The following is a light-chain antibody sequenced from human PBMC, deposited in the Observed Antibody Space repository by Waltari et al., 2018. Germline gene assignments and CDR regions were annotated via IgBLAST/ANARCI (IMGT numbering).Light chain of an antibody. V-gene: IGKV3-11*01. Sequence: ETVLTQSPATLSLAPGESATPSCRASQSVSNYLAWYQQKPGQAPSLLIYDASNRATGIPARFSGGGSGTDFTLTISSLEPEDFAVYYCQQRISWPLTFGGGTKVEIK. CDR3: QQRISWPLT. CDR1: QSVSNY. J-gene: IGKJ4*01. CDR2: DAS.